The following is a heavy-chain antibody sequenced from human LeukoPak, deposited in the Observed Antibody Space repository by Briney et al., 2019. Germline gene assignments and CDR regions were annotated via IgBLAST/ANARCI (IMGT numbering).Heavy chain of an antibody. CDR1: GFTFSSYA. CDR3: AKDTLSTSLSGSYPHYYYYGMDV. J-gene: IGHJ6*02. V-gene: IGHV3-23*01. D-gene: IGHD1-26*01. CDR2: ISGSGGST. Sequence: PGGSLRLSCAASGFTFSSYAMSWVRQAPGKGLEWVSAISGSGGSTYYADSVKGRFTISRDNSKNSLYLQMNSLRAEDTALYYCAKDTLSTSLSGSYPHYYYYGMDVWGQGTTVTVSS.